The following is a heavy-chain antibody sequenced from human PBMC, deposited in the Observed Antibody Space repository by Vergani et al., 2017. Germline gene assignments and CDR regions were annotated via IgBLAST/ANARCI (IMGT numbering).Heavy chain of an antibody. CDR3: AKTRSGWELLEGXFDY. V-gene: IGHV3-23*01. D-gene: IGHD1-26*01. J-gene: IGHJ4*02. CDR2: ISGSGGST. Sequence: EVQLLESGGGLVQPGGSLRLSCAASGFTFSSYAMSWVRQAPGKGLEWVSAISGSGGSTYYADSVKGRFTISRDNSKNTLYLQMNSLRAEDTAVYYCAKTRSGWELLEGXFDYWGQGTLVTVSS. CDR1: GFTFSSYA.